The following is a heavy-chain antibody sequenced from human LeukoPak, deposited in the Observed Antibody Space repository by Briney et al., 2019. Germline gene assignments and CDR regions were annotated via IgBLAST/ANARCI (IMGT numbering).Heavy chain of an antibody. D-gene: IGHD1-14*01. CDR3: TRDRSRAEDD. CDR2: INQGGSDK. J-gene: IGHJ4*02. V-gene: IGHV3-7*01. Sequence: GGSLRLSCAASGFTFSGHWMSWVRQAPGKGLEWVANINQGGSDKYYVDSVKGRFTISRDNANNLLYLRMNSLRGEDTAVYYCTRDRSRAEDDWGQGTLVTVSS. CDR1: GFTFSGHW.